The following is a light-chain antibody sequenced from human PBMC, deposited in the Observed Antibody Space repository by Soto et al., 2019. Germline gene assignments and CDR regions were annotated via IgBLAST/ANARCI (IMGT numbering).Light chain of an antibody. Sequence: QSVLTQPPSASGTPGQRVTLSCSGSSSNIGFNAVNWYQQLPGTAPKLLMHGNSQRPSGVPDRFSGSKSGNMASLTISGLRAEDEADYYCSSRTISSTVVFGGGTQLTVL. CDR2: GNS. CDR3: SSRTISSTVV. J-gene: IGLJ7*01. V-gene: IGLV1-44*01. CDR1: SSNIGFNA.